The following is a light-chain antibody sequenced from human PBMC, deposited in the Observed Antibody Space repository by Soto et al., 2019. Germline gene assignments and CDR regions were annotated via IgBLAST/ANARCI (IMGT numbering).Light chain of an antibody. CDR2: GAS. J-gene: IGKJ3*01. CDR3: QQHATTPFT. V-gene: IGKV3-20*01. CDR1: QSVGSRY. Sequence: EIVLTQSPGTLSLSPGERATLSCRASQSVGSRYLAWYQRKPGQAPRLFIYGASNRATGIPDRFSGSGSGTDFTLTISRLEPEDFEVYYCQQHATTPFTFGPGTKVDIK.